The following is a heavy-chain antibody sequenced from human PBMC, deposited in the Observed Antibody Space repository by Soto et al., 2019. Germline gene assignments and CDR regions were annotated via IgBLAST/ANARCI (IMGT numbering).Heavy chain of an antibody. CDR3: AGEKVGTTGIDF. D-gene: IGHD1-26*01. CDR2: MNPNRGNT. CDR1: GYTFTGYD. V-gene: IGHV1-8*01. J-gene: IGHJ4*02. Sequence: QAQLVQSGAEVKKPGASVKVSCKASGYTFTGYDINWVRQATGQGLEWMGWMNPNRGNTGYAQNFQGRVTMTRDNSITPAYMELTSLRDDDSAVYYCAGEKVGTTGIDFWGQGTLVTVSS.